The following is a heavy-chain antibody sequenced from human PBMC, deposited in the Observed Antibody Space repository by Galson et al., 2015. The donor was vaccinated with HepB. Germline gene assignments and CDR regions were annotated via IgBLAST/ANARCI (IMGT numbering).Heavy chain of an antibody. V-gene: IGHV1-69*13. CDR1: GGTFSSYA. Sequence: SVKVSCKASGGTFSSYAISWVRQAPGQGLEWMGGIIPIFGTANYAQKFQGRVTITADESTSTAYMELSSPRSEDTAVYYCASMGETYYDFWSGSPRGDYYFGMDVWGQGTTVTVSS. D-gene: IGHD3-3*01. CDR3: ASMGETYYDFWSGSPRGDYYFGMDV. J-gene: IGHJ6*02. CDR2: IIPIFGTA.